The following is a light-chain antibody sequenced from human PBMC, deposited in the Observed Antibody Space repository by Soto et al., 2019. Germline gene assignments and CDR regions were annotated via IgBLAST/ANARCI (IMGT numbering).Light chain of an antibody. CDR1: QSVYSS. V-gene: IGKV3-15*01. J-gene: IGKJ1*01. Sequence: ETVMTQSPATLSVSPGERATLSCMASQSVYSSLAWYQQKPGQAPRLLIYGASTRATGIPARFSGSGSGTEFTLTISTLQSEDFAVYYCQPYNNWPPWTFGQGTKVDIK. CDR2: GAS. CDR3: QPYNNWPPWT.